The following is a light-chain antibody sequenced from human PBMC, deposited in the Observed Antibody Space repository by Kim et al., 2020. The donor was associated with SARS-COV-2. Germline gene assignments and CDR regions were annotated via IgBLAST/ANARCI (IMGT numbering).Light chain of an antibody. V-gene: IGLV3-19*01. CDR1: SLRSYY. Sequence: SSELTQDPAVSVALGQTVRITCQGDSLRSYYASWYQQKPGQAPVLVIYGKNNRPSGIPDRFSGSISGNTASLTITGAQAEDEADYSCNSRDSSGNHVVFG. CDR3: NSRDSSGNHVV. CDR2: GKN. J-gene: IGLJ2*01.